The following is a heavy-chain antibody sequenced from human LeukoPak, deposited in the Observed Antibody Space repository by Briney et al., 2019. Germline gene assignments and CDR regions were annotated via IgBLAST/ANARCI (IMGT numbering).Heavy chain of an antibody. J-gene: IGHJ6*02. Sequence: ASVKVSCKASGFTFIGYYMHWVRQAPGQGLEWMAWINLDSGGTNYAQKFQGRVTLTTDTSLSTTYMEVRRLRSDDRAIYYCARGSGNRGMDVWGQGTTVTVSS. CDR1: GFTFIGYY. CDR3: ARGSGNRGMDV. CDR2: INLDSGGT. D-gene: IGHD3-10*01. V-gene: IGHV1-2*02.